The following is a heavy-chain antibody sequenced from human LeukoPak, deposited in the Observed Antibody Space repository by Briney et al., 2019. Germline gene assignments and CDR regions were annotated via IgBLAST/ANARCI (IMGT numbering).Heavy chain of an antibody. D-gene: IGHD2-2*02. V-gene: IGHV4-38-2*02. CDR3: ARPSAIKGSNWFDP. CDR2: IFRTGGT. J-gene: IGHJ5*02. Sequence: PSETLSLTCTVSGSSISSAYYWGWIRQPPGKGLEWIGNIFRTGGTYYNPSLKSRVAISVDTSKNQFSLRLSSVTAADTAVYYCARPSAIKGSNWFDPWGQGTLVTVSS. CDR1: GSSISSAYY.